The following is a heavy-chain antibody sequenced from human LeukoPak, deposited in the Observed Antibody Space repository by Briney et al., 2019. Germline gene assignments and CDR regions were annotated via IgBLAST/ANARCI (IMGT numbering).Heavy chain of an antibody. CDR3: TLYGGNNWFDP. D-gene: IGHD4-23*01. J-gene: IGHJ5*02. CDR1: GFTFGDYA. V-gene: IGHV3-49*03. Sequence: PGRSLRLSCTASGFTFGDYAMSWFRQAPGKGLEWVGFIRSKAYGGTTEYAASVKGRFTISRDDSKSIAYLQMNSLKTEDTAVYYCTLYGGNNWFDPWGQGTLVTVSS. CDR2: IRSKAYGGTT.